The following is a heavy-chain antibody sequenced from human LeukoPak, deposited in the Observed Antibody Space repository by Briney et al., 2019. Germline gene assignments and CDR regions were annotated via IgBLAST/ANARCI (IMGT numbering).Heavy chain of an antibody. D-gene: IGHD4-17*01. J-gene: IGHJ6*03. CDR3: AKDRRGDYYYYMDV. CDR2: IRYDGSNK. V-gene: IGHV3-30*02. CDR1: GFTFSSYG. Sequence: GGSLRLSCAASGFTFSSYGMHWVRQASGKGLEWVAFIRYDGSNKYYADSVKGRFTISRDNSKNTLYLQMNSLRAEDTAVYYCAKDRRGDYYYYMDVWGKGTTVTVSS.